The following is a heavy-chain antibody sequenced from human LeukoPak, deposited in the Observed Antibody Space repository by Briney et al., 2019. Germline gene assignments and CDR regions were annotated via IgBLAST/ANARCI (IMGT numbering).Heavy chain of an antibody. D-gene: IGHD1-26*01. J-gene: IGHJ4*02. CDR3: ARDVGGSLDY. CDR1: GFTFRNYW. V-gene: IGHV3-7*01. CDR2: IKGDESAK. Sequence: GGSLRLSCAASGFTFRNYWMAWVRQAPGKGLEWVANIKGDESAKHQADSVKGRFTIFRDNAQNSVYLQMNSLRADDTAVYYCARDVGGSLDYWDRATLVTVSS.